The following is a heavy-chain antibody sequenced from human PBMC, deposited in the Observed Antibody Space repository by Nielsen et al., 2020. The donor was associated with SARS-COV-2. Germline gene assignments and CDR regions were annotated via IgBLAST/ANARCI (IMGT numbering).Heavy chain of an antibody. Sequence: ASVKVSCKASGYTFTSYAMNWVRQAPGQGLEWMGWINTNTGNPTYAQGFTGRFVFSLDTSVSTAYLQISSLKAEDTAVYYCARDEYSYGYGFGLDWGQGTLGTVSS. CDR3: ARDEYSYGYGFGLD. CDR1: GYTFTSYA. V-gene: IGHV7-4-1*02. J-gene: IGHJ4*02. CDR2: INTNTGNP. D-gene: IGHD5-18*01.